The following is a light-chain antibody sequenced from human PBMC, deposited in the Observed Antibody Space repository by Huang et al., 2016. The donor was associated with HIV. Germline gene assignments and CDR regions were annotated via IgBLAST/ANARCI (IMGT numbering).Light chain of an antibody. Sequence: DIQMTQSPSSLSASVGDRVTITCQASQDISNFLNRYQHKPGKAPKLLIYDASNLETGVPSRFSGSGSGTHFTFTISSLQPEDVATYYCQQYDNLPTFTFGPGTRVDFK. V-gene: IGKV1-33*01. CDR3: QQYDNLPTFT. J-gene: IGKJ3*01. CDR2: DAS. CDR1: QDISNF.